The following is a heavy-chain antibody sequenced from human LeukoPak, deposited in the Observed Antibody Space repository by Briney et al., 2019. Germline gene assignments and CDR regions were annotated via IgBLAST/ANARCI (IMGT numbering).Heavy chain of an antibody. J-gene: IGHJ4*02. D-gene: IGHD3-22*01. V-gene: IGHV1-3*01. CDR3: ANPRYDSSGYYYVD. Sequence: GSVKVSCKASGYTFIDYTMHWLCQAPGQRLDWMGWINGGSGNTKYSPEFHGRVTITRDTSASTGYMELSSLRSEDTAVYYCANPRYDSSGYYYVDWGQGTLVTVSS. CDR2: INGGSGNT. CDR1: GYTFIDYT.